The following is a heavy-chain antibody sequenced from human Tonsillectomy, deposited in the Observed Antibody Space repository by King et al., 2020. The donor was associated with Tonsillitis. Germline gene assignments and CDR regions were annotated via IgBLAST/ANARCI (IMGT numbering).Heavy chain of an antibody. CDR2: ISWNSGFL. CDR1: GYIFDDYA. Sequence: VQLVESGGGLVQPGKSLTLSCVASGYIFDDYAIHWVRQTPGKGLEWVSGISWNSGFLGYADSVKGRFTISRDNAKNSLYLQMNSLRVEDTALYYCAKDMSPGYSYGLFDSWGQGTLVTVSS. J-gene: IGHJ4*02. CDR3: AKDMSPGYSYGLFDS. D-gene: IGHD5-18*01. V-gene: IGHV3-9*01.